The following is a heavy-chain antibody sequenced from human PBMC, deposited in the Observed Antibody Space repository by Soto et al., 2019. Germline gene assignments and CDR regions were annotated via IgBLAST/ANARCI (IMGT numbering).Heavy chain of an antibody. Sequence: SVKVSCKPSGLPFPIDDIIWVRQAPGQGLEWMGWISAYNGNTNYAQKLQGRVTMTTDTSTSTAYMELRSLRSDDTAVYYCARDEIAADYWGQGTLVTVSS. J-gene: IGHJ4*02. CDR2: ISAYNGNT. CDR3: ARDEIAADY. D-gene: IGHD2-15*01. CDR1: GLPFPIDD. V-gene: IGHV1-18*01.